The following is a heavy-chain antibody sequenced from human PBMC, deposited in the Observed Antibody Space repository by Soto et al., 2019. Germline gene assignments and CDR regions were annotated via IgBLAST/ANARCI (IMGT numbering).Heavy chain of an antibody. CDR3: AKDHPWRAYGYLFDF. Sequence: SETLSLACTVSGGSISSYYWSWIRQPPGKGLEWIGYIYYSGSTNYNPSLKSRVTISVDTSKNQFSLKLSSVTAADTAVYYCAKDHPWRAYGYLFDFWGQGTTVTVSS. CDR2: IYYSGST. J-gene: IGHJ4*02. CDR1: GGSISSYY. D-gene: IGHD5-18*01. V-gene: IGHV4-59*01.